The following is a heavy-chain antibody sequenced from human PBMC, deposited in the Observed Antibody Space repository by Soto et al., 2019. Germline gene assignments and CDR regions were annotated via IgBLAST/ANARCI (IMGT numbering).Heavy chain of an antibody. CDR3: ARDPPYQPNDY. CDR1: GFKFSSYS. D-gene: IGHD2-2*01. J-gene: IGHJ4*02. CDR2: ISSSSSTI. V-gene: IGHV3-48*01. Sequence: SGFKFSSYSMNWVSQAPGKGLEWVSYISSSSSTIYYADSVKGRFTISRDNAKNSLYLQMNSLRAEDTAVYYCARDPPYQPNDYWGQGTLVTVSS.